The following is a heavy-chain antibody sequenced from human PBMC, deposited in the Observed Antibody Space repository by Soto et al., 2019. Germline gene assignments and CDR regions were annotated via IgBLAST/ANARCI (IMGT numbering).Heavy chain of an antibody. J-gene: IGHJ6*02. V-gene: IGHV4-30-4*01. Sequence: SEILSLTCSVSSVSISRGYYYWSWIRQPAGKGVELIGNSYCGGNIYYKASLKGRLIISIDTFKNQLSLKLSCVTAADTAVYYCAREFRVKYYGMDLWGQGTTVTVSS. CDR2: SYCGGNI. CDR3: AREFRVKYYGMDL. CDR1: SVSISRGYYY. D-gene: IGHD3-10*01.